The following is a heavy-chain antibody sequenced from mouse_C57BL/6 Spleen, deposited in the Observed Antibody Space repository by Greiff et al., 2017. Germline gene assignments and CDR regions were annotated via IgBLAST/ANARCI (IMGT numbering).Heavy chain of an antibody. Sequence: QVQLQQSGAELVKPGASVKISCKASGYAFSSSWMNWVKQRPGKGLEWIGQIYPGDGDTNYNGKFKGKATLTADKSSSTAYVQLSSLTSEDSAVYFYARGREGEFAYWGQGTLVTVSA. V-gene: IGHV1-80*01. J-gene: IGHJ3*01. CDR1: GYAFSSSW. CDR2: IYPGDGDT. CDR3: ARGREGEFAY.